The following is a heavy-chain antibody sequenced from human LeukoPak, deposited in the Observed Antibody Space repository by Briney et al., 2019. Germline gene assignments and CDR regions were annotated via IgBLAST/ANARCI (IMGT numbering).Heavy chain of an antibody. D-gene: IGHD2-21*01. CDR2: ISGSGGST. V-gene: IGHV3-23*01. CDR1: GFTFRSYS. Sequence: PGGSLRLSCAASGFTFRSYSMNWVREAPGKGMEWVSGISGSGGSTYYADSVKGRFTISRDNSKNTLYLQMNSLRAEDTAVYYCAKDLRDYYYYGMDVWGQGTTVTVSS. J-gene: IGHJ6*02. CDR3: AKDLRDYYYYGMDV.